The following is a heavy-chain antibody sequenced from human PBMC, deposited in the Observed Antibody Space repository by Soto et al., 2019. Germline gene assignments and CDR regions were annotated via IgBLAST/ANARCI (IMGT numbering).Heavy chain of an antibody. CDR3: ARETVAGTDNWFDP. D-gene: IGHD6-19*01. CDR2: IYTSGYT. Sequence: PSETLSLTCTVSGGSISTYYWNWIRQPAGKRLEWLGRIYTSGYTKYNPSLKSRVTMSLDTSKRQFSLKLSSVTAADTAVYYCARETVAGTDNWFDPWGQGILVTVLL. CDR1: GGSISTYY. J-gene: IGHJ5*02. V-gene: IGHV4-4*07.